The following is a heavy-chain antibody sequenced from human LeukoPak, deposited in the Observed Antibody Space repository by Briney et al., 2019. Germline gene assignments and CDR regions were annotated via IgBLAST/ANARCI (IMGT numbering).Heavy chain of an antibody. CDR1: GYTFTSYG. CDR3: ARADYNLYYFDY. J-gene: IGHJ4*02. Sequence: VASVKVSCKASGYTFTSYGISWVRQAPGQGLEWMGWISAYNGNTNYAQKLQGRVTMTTDTSTSTAYMELRSLKSDDTAVYYCARADYNLYYFDYWAQEPLVPVPS. CDR2: ISAYNGNT. D-gene: IGHD3-3*01. V-gene: IGHV1-18*01.